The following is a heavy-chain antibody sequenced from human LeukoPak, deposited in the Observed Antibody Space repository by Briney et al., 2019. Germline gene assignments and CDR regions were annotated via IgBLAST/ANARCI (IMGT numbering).Heavy chain of an antibody. D-gene: IGHD3-16*02. J-gene: IGHJ4*02. Sequence: AGSLRLSCAASGFTFSSYAMHWVRQAPGKGLEWVAFMSHDGSEAFYTDSVKGRFTMSRDNSKNSLFLQMNSLTPEDTAVYYCARSQNLYVWGSYRYSTGYWGQGTLVIVS. CDR3: ARSQNLYVWGSYRYSTGY. CDR1: GFTFSSYA. CDR2: MSHDGSEA. V-gene: IGHV3-30-3*01.